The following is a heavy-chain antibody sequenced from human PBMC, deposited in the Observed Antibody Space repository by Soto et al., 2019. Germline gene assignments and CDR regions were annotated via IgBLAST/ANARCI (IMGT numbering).Heavy chain of an antibody. V-gene: IGHV4-31*03. D-gene: IGHD5-12*01. CDR2: IYYSGST. J-gene: IGHJ6*02. CDR1: GGSISSGGYY. CDR3: ARGGYKGLWYYGMDV. Sequence: KTSETLSLTCTVSGGSISSGGYYWSWIRQHPGKGLEWIGYIYYSGSTYYNPSLKSRVTISVDTSKNQFSLKLSSVTAADTAVYYCARGGYKGLWYYGMDVWGQGTTVTVSS.